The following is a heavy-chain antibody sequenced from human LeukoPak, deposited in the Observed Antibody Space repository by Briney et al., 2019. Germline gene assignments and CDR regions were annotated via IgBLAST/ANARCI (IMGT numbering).Heavy chain of an antibody. CDR3: ARRPTMVRGVRAFDI. Sequence: SETLSLTCTVSGGSISSYYWSWIRQPPGKGLEWIGEINHSGSTNYNPSLKSRVTISVDTSKNQFSLKLSSVTAADTAVYYCARRPTMVRGVRAFDIWGQGTMVTVSS. V-gene: IGHV4-34*01. CDR2: INHSGST. CDR1: GGSISSYY. J-gene: IGHJ3*02. D-gene: IGHD3-10*01.